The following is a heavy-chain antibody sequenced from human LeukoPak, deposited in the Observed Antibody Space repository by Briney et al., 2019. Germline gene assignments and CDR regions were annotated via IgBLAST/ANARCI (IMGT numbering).Heavy chain of an antibody. D-gene: IGHD5-12*01. CDR1: GFTFSSYG. J-gene: IGHJ4*02. Sequence: GGSLRLSCAASGFTFSSYGMHWVRQAPGKGLEWVAVISYDGSNKYYADSVKGRFTISRDNSKNTLYLQMNSLRAEDTAVYYCAKDLSYSGYYPHFDYWGQGTLVTVSS. CDR2: ISYDGSNK. CDR3: AKDLSYSGYYPHFDY. V-gene: IGHV3-30*18.